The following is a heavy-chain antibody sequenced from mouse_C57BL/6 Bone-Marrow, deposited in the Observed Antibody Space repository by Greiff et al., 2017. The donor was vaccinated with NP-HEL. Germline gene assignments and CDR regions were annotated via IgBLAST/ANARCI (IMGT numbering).Heavy chain of an antibody. CDR3: TSYYYGSRNWYFDV. Sequence: VQLQQSVAELVRPGASVKLSCTASGFNIKNTYMHWVKQRPEQGLEWIGRIDPANGNPKYAPKFQGKATITADTSSNTAYLQLSSLTSEDTAIYYCTSYYYGSRNWYFDVWGTGTTVTVSS. D-gene: IGHD1-1*01. CDR2: IDPANGNP. CDR1: GFNIKNTY. V-gene: IGHV14-3*01. J-gene: IGHJ1*03.